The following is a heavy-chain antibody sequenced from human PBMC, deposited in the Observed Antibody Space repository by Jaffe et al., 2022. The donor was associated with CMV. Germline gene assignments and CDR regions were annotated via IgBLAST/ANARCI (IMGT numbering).Heavy chain of an antibody. CDR3: ARGRLLLWFGELLPSDAFDI. CDR2: INPNSGGT. V-gene: IGHV1-2*04. Sequence: QVQLVQSGAEVKKPGASVKVSCKASGYTFTGYYMHWVRQAPGQGLEWMGWINPNSGGTNYAQKFQGWVTMTRDTSISTAYMELSRLRSDDTAVYYCARGRLLLWFGELLPSDAFDIWGQGTMVTVSS. CDR1: GYTFTGYY. D-gene: IGHD3-10*01. J-gene: IGHJ3*02.